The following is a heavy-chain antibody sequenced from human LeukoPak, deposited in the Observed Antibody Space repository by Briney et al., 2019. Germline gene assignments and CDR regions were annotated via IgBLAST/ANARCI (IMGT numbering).Heavy chain of an antibody. CDR2: IKQDGSEK. CDR1: GFSFSSYW. CDR3: ARDGIDY. Sequence: GGSLRLSCAAPGFSFSSYWMSWVRQAPGKGVEWVANIKQDGSEKYYVDSVKGRITISRDNAKNSVDLQMNSLRADDTAVYYCARDGIDYWGQGTLVTVSS. V-gene: IGHV3-7*05. J-gene: IGHJ4*02.